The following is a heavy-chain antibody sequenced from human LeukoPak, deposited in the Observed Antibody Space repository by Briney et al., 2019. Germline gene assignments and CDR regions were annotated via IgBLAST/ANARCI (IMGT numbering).Heavy chain of an antibody. CDR2: IYTSGNI. CDR3: ARDLSIAATGTIRFWFDP. Sequence: SETLSLTRTVSGDSINNYYWSWIRQPAGKGLEWIGRIYTSGNIKYNPSLKSRVTMSVDTSKNQFSLKLSSVTAADTALYYCARDLSIAATGTIRFWFDPWGQGTLVTVSS. V-gene: IGHV4-4*07. D-gene: IGHD6-13*01. J-gene: IGHJ5*02. CDR1: GDSINNYY.